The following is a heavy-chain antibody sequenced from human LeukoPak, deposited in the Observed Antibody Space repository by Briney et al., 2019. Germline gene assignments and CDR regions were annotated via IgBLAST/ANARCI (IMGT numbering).Heavy chain of an antibody. D-gene: IGHD6-19*01. CDR2: ISGSGGST. CDR3: AKWAGWVGSGWPN. CDR1: GFTFSSYG. Sequence: PGGSLRLSCAASGFTFSSYGMSWVRQAPGKGLEWVSAISGSGGSTYYADSVKGRFTISRDNPKNTLYLQMNSLRAEDTAVYYCAKWAGWVGSGWPNWGQGTLVTVSS. V-gene: IGHV3-23*01. J-gene: IGHJ4*02.